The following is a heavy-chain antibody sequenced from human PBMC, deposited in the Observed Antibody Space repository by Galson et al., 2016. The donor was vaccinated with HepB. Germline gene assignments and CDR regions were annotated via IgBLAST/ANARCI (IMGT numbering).Heavy chain of an antibody. J-gene: IGHJ4*02. V-gene: IGHV3-33*01. CDR2: IWSDGSNR. D-gene: IGHD4-23*01. CDR3: ARDYTVG. CDR1: GFTFSSYG. Sequence: SLRLSCAASGFTFSSYGMHWVRQAPGKGLEWVADIWSDGSNRHYADSVKGRFTISRDNSKNTLYLQMNSLRAEDTAVYYCARDYTVGWGQGTLVTVSS.